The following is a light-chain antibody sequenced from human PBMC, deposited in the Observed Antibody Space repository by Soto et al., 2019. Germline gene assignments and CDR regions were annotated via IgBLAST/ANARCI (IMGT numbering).Light chain of an antibody. CDR2: DVS. J-gene: IGLJ2*01. CDR1: SSDFGGYNY. CDR3: SSYTSNSTLV. V-gene: IGLV2-14*01. Sequence: QSALTQPASVSGSPGQSITISCTGTSSDFGGYNYVSWYQQHPDKAPKLMIYDVSDRPSGVSNRFSGSKSGNTASLTISGLQAEDEADYYCSSYTSNSTLVFGGGTKVTVL.